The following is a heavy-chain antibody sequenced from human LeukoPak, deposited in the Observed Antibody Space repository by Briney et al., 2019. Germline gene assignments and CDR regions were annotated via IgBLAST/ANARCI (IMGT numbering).Heavy chain of an antibody. J-gene: IGHJ4*02. D-gene: IGHD3-10*01. CDR1: GFTFSSYA. CDR3: AKLATYYGSGSYSYYFDY. CDR2: ISGSGGST. Sequence: GGFLRLSCAASGFTFSSYAMSWVRQAPGKGLEWVSAISGSGGSTYYADSVKGRFTISRDNSKSTLYPQMNSLRAEDTAVYYCAKLATYYGSGSYSYYFDYWGQGTLVTVSS. V-gene: IGHV3-23*01.